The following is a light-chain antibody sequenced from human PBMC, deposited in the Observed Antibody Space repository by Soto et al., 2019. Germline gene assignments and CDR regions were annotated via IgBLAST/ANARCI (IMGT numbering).Light chain of an antibody. CDR1: QSVSSN. CDR2: GAS. V-gene: IGKV3-15*01. Sequence: IVMTHSPATLSVSPWERATLSCRASQSVSSNLAWYQQKPGQTPRLLIYGASTRATGIPARFSGSGSGTEFTLTISSLQSEDFAVYYCQQYGSSPFNFGPGTKVDIK. CDR3: QQYGSSPFN. J-gene: IGKJ3*01.